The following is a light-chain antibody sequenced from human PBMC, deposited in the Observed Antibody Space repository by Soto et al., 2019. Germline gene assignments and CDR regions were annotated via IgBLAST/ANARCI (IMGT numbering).Light chain of an antibody. CDR2: EVS. CDR1: SSDVGGYNY. CDR3: NSYTSSSTWV. J-gene: IGLJ3*02. V-gene: IGLV2-14*01. Sequence: QSALTQPASVSGSPGQSITISCTGTSSDVGGYNYVSWYQQHPGKAPKLMIYEVSKRPSGVSNRFSGSKSGNTASLTISGLQAEDEADYYCNSYTSSSTWVFGGGTKVSVL.